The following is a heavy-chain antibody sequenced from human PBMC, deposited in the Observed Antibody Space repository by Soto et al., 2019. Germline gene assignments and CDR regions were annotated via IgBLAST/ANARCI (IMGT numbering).Heavy chain of an antibody. CDR1: GFTFSDYY. V-gene: IGHV3-11*06. Sequence: GGSLRLSCAASGFTFSDYYMSWIRQAPGKGLEWVSYISSSSSYTNYADSVKGRFTISRDNAKNSLYLQMNSLRAEDTAVYYCASYGDTLSRTYNWFDPWGQGTLVTVSS. CDR3: ASYGDTLSRTYNWFDP. D-gene: IGHD4-17*01. J-gene: IGHJ5*02. CDR2: ISSSSSYT.